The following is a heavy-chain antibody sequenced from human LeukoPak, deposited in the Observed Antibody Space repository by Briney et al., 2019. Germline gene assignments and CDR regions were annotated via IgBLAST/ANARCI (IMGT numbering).Heavy chain of an antibody. CDR2: ISAYNGNT. J-gene: IGHJ5*02. V-gene: IGHV1-18*01. D-gene: IGHD2-2*01. CDR3: ARDPAPHVVVPAAWFDP. Sequence: GASVKASCKASGYTFTSYGISWVRQAPGQGLEWMGWISAYNGNTNYAQKLQGRVTMTTDTSTSTAYMELRSLRSDDTAVYYCARDPAPHVVVPAAWFDPWGQGTLVTVSS. CDR1: GYTFTSYG.